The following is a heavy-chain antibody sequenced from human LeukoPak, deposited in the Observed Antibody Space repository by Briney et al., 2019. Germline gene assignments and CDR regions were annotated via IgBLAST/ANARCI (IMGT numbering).Heavy chain of an antibody. CDR1: GGSFSGYY. CDR2: INHSGST. V-gene: IGHV4-34*01. CDR3: AIVIAAAGGLDY. D-gene: IGHD6-13*01. Sequence: SETLSLTCAVYGGSFSGYYWSWIRQPPGKGLEWIGEINHSGSTNYNPSLKSRVTISVDTSKNQFSLKLSSVTAADTAVYYCAIVIAAAGGLDYWGQGTLVTASS. J-gene: IGHJ4*02.